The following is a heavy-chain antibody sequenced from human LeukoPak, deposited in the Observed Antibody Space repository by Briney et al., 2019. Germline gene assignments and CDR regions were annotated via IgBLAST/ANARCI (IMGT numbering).Heavy chain of an antibody. J-gene: IGHJ3*02. CDR3: AHAAMIADRTSAFDI. D-gene: IGHD3-22*01. V-gene: IGHV2-5*08. Sequence: TLSLTCTVSGGSISSYYWSWIRQPPGKALEWLALIYWDDDKRYSPSLKSRLTITKDTSKNQVVLTMTNMDPVDTATYYCAHAAMIADRTSAFDIWGQGTMVTVSS. CDR2: IYWDDDK. CDR1: GGSISSYYW.